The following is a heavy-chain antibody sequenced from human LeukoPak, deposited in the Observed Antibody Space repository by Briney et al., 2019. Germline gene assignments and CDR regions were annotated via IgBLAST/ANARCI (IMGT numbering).Heavy chain of an antibody. V-gene: IGHV3-74*01. CDR3: AASSAGPNWFDP. J-gene: IGHJ5*02. Sequence: GGSLRLSCAVSGFTFSSYWMHWVRQAPGKGLVWVSRINSDGRSTSYADSVKGRFTISRDNAKNTLYLQMNSLRAEDTAEYYCAASSAGPNWFDPWGQGTLVTVSS. D-gene: IGHD6-25*01. CDR1: GFTFSSYW. CDR2: INSDGRST.